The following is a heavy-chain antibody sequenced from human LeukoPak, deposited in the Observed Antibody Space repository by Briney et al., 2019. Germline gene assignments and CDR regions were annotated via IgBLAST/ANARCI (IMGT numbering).Heavy chain of an antibody. J-gene: IGHJ6*04. V-gene: IGHV3-23*01. CDR2: LSGSGDRT. Sequence: PGGTLRLSCAASGFTFSTYGMSWVRQAPGKGLEWLSALSGSGDRTYYADSVKGRFTISRDNAKNSLYLQMNSLRAEDTAVYYCAELGITMIGGVWGKGTTVTISS. D-gene: IGHD3-10*02. CDR1: GFTFSTYG. CDR3: AELGITMIGGV.